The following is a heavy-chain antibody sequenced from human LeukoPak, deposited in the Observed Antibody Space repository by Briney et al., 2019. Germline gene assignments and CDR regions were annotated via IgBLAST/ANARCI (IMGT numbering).Heavy chain of an antibody. Sequence: SETLSLTCAVYGGSFSGYYWSWIRQPPGKGLEWIGEINHSGSTNYNPSLKSRVTISVDTSKNQFSLKLSSVTAADTAVYYCARHRGWWFGGNNWFDPWGQGTLVTVSS. CDR3: ARHRGWWFGGNNWFDP. V-gene: IGHV4-34*01. CDR1: GGSFSGYY. J-gene: IGHJ5*02. CDR2: INHSGST. D-gene: IGHD3-10*01.